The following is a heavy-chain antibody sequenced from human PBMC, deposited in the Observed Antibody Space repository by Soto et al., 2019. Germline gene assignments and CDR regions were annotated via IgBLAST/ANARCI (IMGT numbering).Heavy chain of an antibody. CDR2: IVPIFGTT. V-gene: IGHV1-69*12. CDR1: GGTFSNYA. D-gene: IGHD6-19*01. Sequence: QVPLVQSGAEVKKPGSSVKVSCKVSGGTFSNYAIDWVRLAPGHGLEWMGGIVPIFGTTYYTQKSQGRATIIADDSTTTAYVEMSSLRSEDTAIYYCARVEAVAGLYNYHGLDVWGQGTAVTVSS. J-gene: IGHJ6*02. CDR3: ARVEAVAGLYNYHGLDV.